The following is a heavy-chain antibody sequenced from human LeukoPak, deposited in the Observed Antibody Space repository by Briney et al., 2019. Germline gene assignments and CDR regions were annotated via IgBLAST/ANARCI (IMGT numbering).Heavy chain of an antibody. CDR1: GGSFNFYY. CDR3: ASNSFDYYGSGSYSVDY. J-gene: IGHJ4*02. V-gene: IGHV4-34*01. D-gene: IGHD3-10*01. CDR2: INHSGST. Sequence: SETLSLTCAVYGGSFNFYYWSWIRQPPGKGLEWIGEINHSGSTNYNPSLKSRVTISVDTSKNQFSLKLSSVTAADTAVYYCASNSFDYYGSGSYSVDYWGQGTLVTVSS.